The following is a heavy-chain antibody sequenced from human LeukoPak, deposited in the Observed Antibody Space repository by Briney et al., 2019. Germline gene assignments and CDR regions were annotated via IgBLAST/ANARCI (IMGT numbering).Heavy chain of an antibody. V-gene: IGHV3-23*01. Sequence: GGSLRPSCAASGFTFRTSAMSWVRQAPGKGLEWVSSISGNAHSTYYADSVKGRFTISRDNSKNTLYLQMNSLRAEDTAVYYCATDLRTPSAWGQGALVTVSS. CDR2: ISGNAHST. D-gene: IGHD1-1*01. CDR3: ATDLRTPSA. J-gene: IGHJ5*02. CDR1: GFTFRTSA.